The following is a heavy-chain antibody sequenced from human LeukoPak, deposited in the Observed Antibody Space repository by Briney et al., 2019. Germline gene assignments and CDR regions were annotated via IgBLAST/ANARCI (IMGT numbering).Heavy chain of an antibody. CDR2: IYYSGST. CDR1: GGSISSYY. V-gene: IGHV4-59*01. D-gene: IGHD2-21*02. Sequence: SETLSLTCTVSGGSISSYYWSWIRQPPGKGLEWIGYIYYSGSTNYNPSLKSRVTISVDTSKNQFSLKLSSVTAADTAVYYCARPLTYCGGDCYSNAFDIWGQGTMVTVSS. CDR3: ARPLTYCGGDCYSNAFDI. J-gene: IGHJ3*02.